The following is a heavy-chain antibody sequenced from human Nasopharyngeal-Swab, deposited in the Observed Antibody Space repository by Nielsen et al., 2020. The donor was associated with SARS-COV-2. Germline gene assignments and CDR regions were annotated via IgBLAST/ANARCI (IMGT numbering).Heavy chain of an antibody. J-gene: IGHJ6*02. D-gene: IGHD3-22*01. CDR1: QFTLTKYN. V-gene: IGHV3-48*02. CDR2: ITSSSSTI. Sequence: GGSLRLSCAASQFTLTKYNMHWVRQAPGKGLEWVSYITSSSSTIYYEDSVKGRFASSRDNAENALDLQMNSLRDEDTAVYYCTRDGLNGYYDSSGYPLRDGMDVWGQGTTVTVSS. CDR3: TRDGLNGYYDSSGYPLRDGMDV.